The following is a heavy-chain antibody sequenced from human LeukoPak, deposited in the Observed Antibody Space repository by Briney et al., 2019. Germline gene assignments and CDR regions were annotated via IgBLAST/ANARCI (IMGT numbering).Heavy chain of an antibody. J-gene: IGHJ4*02. Sequence: GRSLRLSCAASGFTFSSYGMHWVRQAPGKGLEWVAVISYDGSNKYYADSVKGRFTISRDNSKNTLYLQMNSPRAEDTAVYYCAKGHSSIYGDYVPFGYWGQGTLVTVSS. CDR3: AKGHSSIYGDYVPFGY. V-gene: IGHV3-30*18. CDR2: ISYDGSNK. CDR1: GFTFSSYG. D-gene: IGHD4-17*01.